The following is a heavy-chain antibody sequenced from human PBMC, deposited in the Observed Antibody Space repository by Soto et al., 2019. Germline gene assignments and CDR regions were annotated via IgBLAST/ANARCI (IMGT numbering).Heavy chain of an antibody. CDR3: ARDTARAMVRIYYGMDV. CDR1: GFTFSSYG. V-gene: IGHV3-33*01. Sequence: QVQLVESGGGVVQPGRSLRLSCAASGFTFSSYGMHWVRQAPGKRLEWVAVIWYDGSNKYYADSVKGRFTISRDNSKNXXYLQMNSLRAEDTAVYYCARDTARAMVRIYYGMDVWGQGTTVTVSS. D-gene: IGHD3-10*01. J-gene: IGHJ6*02. CDR2: IWYDGSNK.